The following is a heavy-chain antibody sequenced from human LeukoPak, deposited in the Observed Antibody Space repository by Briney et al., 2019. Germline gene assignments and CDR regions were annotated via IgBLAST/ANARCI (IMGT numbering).Heavy chain of an antibody. Sequence: GASVKVSCKASGGTFSSYAISWVRQAPGQGLEWMGGIIPIFGTANYAQKFQGRVTITADKSTSTAYMELSSLRSEDTAVYYCAREAFYGGKALGYAFDIWGQGTMVTVSS. V-gene: IGHV1-69*06. CDR3: AREAFYGGKALGYAFDI. CDR2: IIPIFGTA. J-gene: IGHJ3*02. CDR1: GGTFSSYA. D-gene: IGHD4-23*01.